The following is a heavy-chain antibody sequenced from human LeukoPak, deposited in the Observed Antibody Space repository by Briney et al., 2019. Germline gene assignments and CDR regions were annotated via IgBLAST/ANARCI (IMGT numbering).Heavy chain of an antibody. CDR3: AKSTGYCSGGSCYSPLYYYYYYMDV. CDR2: ISGSGGST. V-gene: IGHV3-23*01. CDR1: GITFSSYA. Sequence: GGSLRLSCAASGITFSSYAMSWVRQAPGKGLEWVSAISGSGGSTYYADSVKGRFTISRDNSKNTLYLQMNSLRAEDTAVYYCAKSTGYCSGGSCYSPLYYYYYYMDVWGKGTTVTVSS. D-gene: IGHD2-15*01. J-gene: IGHJ6*03.